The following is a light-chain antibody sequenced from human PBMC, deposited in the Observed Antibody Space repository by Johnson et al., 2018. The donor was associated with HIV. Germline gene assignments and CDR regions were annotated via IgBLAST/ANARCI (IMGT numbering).Light chain of an antibody. CDR3: GTWDSSLSAGV. CDR2: ENN. Sequence: QSVLTQPPSVSAAQGQKVTISCSGSNSNIGSNTVNWYQQLPGTAPKLLIYENNKRPSGIPDRFSGSKSGTSATLGITGLQTGDEADYYCGTWDSSLSAGVFGTGTKVTVL. J-gene: IGLJ1*01. V-gene: IGLV1-51*02. CDR1: NSNIGSNT.